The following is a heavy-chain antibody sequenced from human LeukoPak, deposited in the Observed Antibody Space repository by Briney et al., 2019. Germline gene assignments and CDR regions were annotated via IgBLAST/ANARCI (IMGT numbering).Heavy chain of an antibody. CDR2: IIPILGIA. CDR1: GGTFSSYT. V-gene: IGHV1-69*04. D-gene: IGHD3-22*01. Sequence: ASVKVSCKASGGTFSSYTISWVRQAPGQGLEWMGMIIPILGIANYAQKFQGRVTITADKSTSTAYMELSSLRSEDTAVYYCARDGTQYYYASSGYYWFDPWGQGTLVTVSS. CDR3: ARDGTQYYYASSGYYWFDP. J-gene: IGHJ5*02.